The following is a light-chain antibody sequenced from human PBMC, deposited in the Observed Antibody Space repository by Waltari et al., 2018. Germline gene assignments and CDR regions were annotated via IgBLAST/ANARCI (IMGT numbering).Light chain of an antibody. J-gene: IGKJ4*01. CDR3: QQYDDFPLT. CDR2: YAS. CDR1: QDISNN. V-gene: IGKV1-33*01. Sequence: IQMTQSPSSLSASVGNRVTITCQASQDISNNLNWYQQKPGKAPKLLISYASTLERGVPLRFSGSGSGTSFTFIISSLQPEDIAIYFCQQYDDFPLTFGGGTKIEIK.